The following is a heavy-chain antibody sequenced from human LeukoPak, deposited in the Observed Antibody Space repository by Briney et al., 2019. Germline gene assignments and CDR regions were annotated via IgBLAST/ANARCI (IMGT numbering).Heavy chain of an antibody. CDR1: GFPLSTSGVG. J-gene: IGHJ3*01. CDR2: IYWNDDK. V-gene: IGHV2-5*01. D-gene: IGHD6-13*01. CDR3: AHSKLVEDAFDV. Sequence: SGPTLVKLTQTLTLTCTLSGFPLSTSGVGVGWIRQPPEKALGWLAVIYWNDDKRYSPSLKSRLTITKDTSKNQVVLTMTNMEPVDTATYSCAHSKLVEDAFDVWGQRTMVTASS.